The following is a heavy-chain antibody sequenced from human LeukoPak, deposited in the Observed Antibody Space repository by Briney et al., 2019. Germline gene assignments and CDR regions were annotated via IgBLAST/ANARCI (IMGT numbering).Heavy chain of an antibody. CDR2: IYPGDSDT. CDR3: AKGGYKPYYYCGMDV. V-gene: IGHV5-51*01. J-gene: IGHJ6*02. CDR1: GYNFTSYW. D-gene: IGHD5-24*01. Sequence: GEPLKISCKGSGYNFTSYWIGWGRQIPGKGLEGMGIIYPGDSDTRYSPTFQGQVTIAAVKSISTASLQWSSLKASDTAMYYCAKGGYKPYYYCGMDVWGQGTTVTVSS.